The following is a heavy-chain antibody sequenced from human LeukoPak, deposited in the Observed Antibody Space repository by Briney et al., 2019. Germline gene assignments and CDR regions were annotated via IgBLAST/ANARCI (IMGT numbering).Heavy chain of an antibody. V-gene: IGHV1-69*05. J-gene: IGHJ4*02. CDR3: ASNAAGGDWTLDY. D-gene: IGHD2-21*02. CDR2: IIPIFGTA. CDR1: GGTFSSYA. Sequence: ASVKVSCKASGGTFSSYAISWVRQAPGQGLEWMGGIIPIFGTANYAQKFQGRVTITTDESTSTAYMELSSLRSEDTAVYYCASNAAGGDWTLDYWGQGTLVTVSS.